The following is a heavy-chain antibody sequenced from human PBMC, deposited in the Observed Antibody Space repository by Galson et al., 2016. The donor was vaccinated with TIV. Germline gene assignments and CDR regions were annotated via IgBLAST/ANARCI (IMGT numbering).Heavy chain of an antibody. D-gene: IGHD5/OR15-5a*01. CDR2: IFAIFGIA. V-gene: IGHV1-69*13. J-gene: IGHJ4*02. CDR1: GGIFRTNA. Sequence: SVKVSCKASGGIFRTNAISWVRQAPGQGLEWMGGIFAIFGIANYAQKCQGRVTITADESTSSAYMELSSLRSEDTDVYYCARNRGYSVTGDFDFWGQGTLVTVSS. CDR3: ARNRGYSVTGDFDF.